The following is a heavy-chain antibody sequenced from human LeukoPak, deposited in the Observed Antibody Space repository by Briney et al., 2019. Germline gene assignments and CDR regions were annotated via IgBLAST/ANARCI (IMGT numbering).Heavy chain of an antibody. CDR2: INHSGSP. J-gene: IGHJ3*02. CDR3: ARAPNRDGYNSFAFDI. CDR1: GGSISSSSYY. D-gene: IGHD5-24*01. V-gene: IGHV4-39*07. Sequence: SETLSLTCTVSGGSISSSSYYWGWIRQPPGKGLEWIGEINHSGSPNYNPSLKSRVTISIDTSKNQLSLKLSSVTAADTAVYYCARAPNRDGYNSFAFDIWGQGTMVTVSS.